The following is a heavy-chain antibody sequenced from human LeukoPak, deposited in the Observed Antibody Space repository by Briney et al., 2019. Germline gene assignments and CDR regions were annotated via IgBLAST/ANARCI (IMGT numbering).Heavy chain of an antibody. V-gene: IGHV3-53*01. CDR2: IYSGGST. CDR3: TKMQGFCTGSSCYPRTFDI. D-gene: IGHD2-2*01. Sequence: PGGSLRLSCAASGFTVSSNYMSWVRQAPGKGLEWVSVIYSGGSTYYSDSVKGRFTISRDNSKNTAYLHIYSLRAEDTAVYYCTKMQGFCTGSSCYPRTFDIWGQGTMVSVSS. CDR1: GFTVSSNY. J-gene: IGHJ3*02.